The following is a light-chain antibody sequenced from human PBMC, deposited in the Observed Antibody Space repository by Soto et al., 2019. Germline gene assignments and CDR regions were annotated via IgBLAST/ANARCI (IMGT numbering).Light chain of an antibody. J-gene: IGKJ2*01. Sequence: DIQMTQSPSSVSASVGDRVTLTCRARQGISSWLAWYQQKPGKAPKLLIYAASSLQSGVPSRFSGSGSGTHFTLTISSLQPEDSATYYCLQSDSFPHTFGQGTKLEIK. CDR2: AAS. CDR3: LQSDSFPHT. CDR1: QGISSW. V-gene: IGKV1-12*01.